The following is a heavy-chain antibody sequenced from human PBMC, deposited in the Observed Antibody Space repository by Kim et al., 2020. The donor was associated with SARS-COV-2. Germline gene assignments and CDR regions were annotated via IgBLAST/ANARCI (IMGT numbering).Heavy chain of an antibody. D-gene: IGHD3-16*01. V-gene: IGHV3-33*06. CDR1: GFTFSSYG. CDR2: IWYDGSNK. CDR3: AKDLVWGGYYYYGMDV. Sequence: GGSLRLSCAASGFTFSSYGMHWVRQAPGKGLELVAVIWYDGSNKYYADSVKGRFTISRDNSKNTLYLQMNSLRAEDTAVYYCAKDLVWGGYYYYGMDVWGQGTTVTVSS. J-gene: IGHJ6*02.